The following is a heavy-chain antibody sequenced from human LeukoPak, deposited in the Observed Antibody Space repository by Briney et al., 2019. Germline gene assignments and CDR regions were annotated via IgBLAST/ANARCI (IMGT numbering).Heavy chain of an antibody. D-gene: IGHD2-15*01. J-gene: IGHJ5*02. CDR3: AKGGYASCFDP. Sequence: GGSLRLSCEASGFTFSEHSMSWVRQAPGKGLEWVSTIKRDGSNTYYTDSVEGRFTISRDNSKNTLYLEMNTLRTEDTAVYYCAKGGYASCFDPWGQGTQVTVSS. CDR2: IKRDGSNT. CDR1: GFTFSEHS. V-gene: IGHV3-23*05.